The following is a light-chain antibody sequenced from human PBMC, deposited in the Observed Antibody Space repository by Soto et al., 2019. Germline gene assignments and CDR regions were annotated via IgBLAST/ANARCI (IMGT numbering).Light chain of an antibody. Sequence: DIKMTQSPSTLSASVGDRVTITCRASQSISSWLAWYQQKPGKAPKLLIYDASSLESGVPSRFSGSGSGTEFTLTISSLQPDDFATYYCQQYNSYAWTFAQGTKVDIK. V-gene: IGKV1-5*01. CDR2: DAS. CDR1: QSISSW. J-gene: IGKJ1*01. CDR3: QQYNSYAWT.